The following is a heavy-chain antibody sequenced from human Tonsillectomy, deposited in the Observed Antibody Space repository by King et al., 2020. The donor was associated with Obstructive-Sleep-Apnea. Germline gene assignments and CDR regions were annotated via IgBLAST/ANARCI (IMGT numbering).Heavy chain of an antibody. CDR3: ARARGITIFGVVITDAFDI. V-gene: IGHV4-31*03. D-gene: IGHD3-3*01. Sequence: VQLQESGPGLVKPSQTLSLTCTVSGGSISSGGYYWSWIRQHPGKGLGGIGDIYYIGSTYYNPSLKSRVTLSVDTAKNQFSLKLSSVTAADTAVYYCARARGITIFGVVITDAFDIWGQGTMVTVSS. J-gene: IGHJ3*02. CDR2: IYYIGST. CDR1: GGSISSGGYY.